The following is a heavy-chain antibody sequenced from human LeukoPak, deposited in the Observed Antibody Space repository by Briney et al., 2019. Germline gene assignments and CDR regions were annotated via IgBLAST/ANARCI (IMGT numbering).Heavy chain of an antibody. Sequence: SETLSLICTVSGASISSYYWSWIRQPPGKGLEWVGDIYYSGSIKYNPSLKSRVTMAVDTSKNQFSLKLSSVTAADTAIYYCARENPSGYYNRPIDYWGQGTLVTVSS. CDR1: GASISSYY. J-gene: IGHJ4*02. CDR2: IYYSGSI. D-gene: IGHD3-22*01. V-gene: IGHV4-59*01. CDR3: ARENPSGYYNRPIDY.